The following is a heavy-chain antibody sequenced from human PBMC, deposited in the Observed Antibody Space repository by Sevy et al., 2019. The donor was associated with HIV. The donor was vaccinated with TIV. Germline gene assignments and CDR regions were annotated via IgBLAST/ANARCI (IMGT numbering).Heavy chain of an antibody. Sequence: GGSLRLSCAASGFTFSSYGMHWVRQAPGKGLEWVAVILDDGSNKYYADSVKGGFTTSRDNSKNTLYLQMNSLRAEDTAVYYCAKDHGDYRVYYSYGMDVWGHGTTVTVSS. CDR1: GFTFSSYG. D-gene: IGHD4-17*01. CDR2: ILDDGSNK. V-gene: IGHV3-30*18. J-gene: IGHJ6*02. CDR3: AKDHGDYRVYYSYGMDV.